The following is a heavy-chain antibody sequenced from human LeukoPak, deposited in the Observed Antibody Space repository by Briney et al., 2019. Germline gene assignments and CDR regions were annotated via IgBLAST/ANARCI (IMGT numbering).Heavy chain of an antibody. CDR3: TRSYVDTAMVFDY. Sequence: GRSLRLSCTASGFTFRDYAMSWVRQAPGKGLEWVGFIRSKAYGGTTEYAASVKGRFTISRDDSRSIAYLQMNSLKTEDTAVYYCTRSYVDTAMVFDYWGQGTLVTVSS. CDR2: IRSKAYGGTT. D-gene: IGHD5-18*01. V-gene: IGHV3-49*04. J-gene: IGHJ4*02. CDR1: GFTFRDYA.